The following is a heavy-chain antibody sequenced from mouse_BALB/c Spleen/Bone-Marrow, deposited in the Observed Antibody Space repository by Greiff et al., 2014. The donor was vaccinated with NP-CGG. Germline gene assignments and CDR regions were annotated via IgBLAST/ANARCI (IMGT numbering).Heavy chain of an antibody. CDR1: GFSFNTYA. CDR3: ARLDSSGSNYFDC. J-gene: IGHJ2*01. V-gene: IGHV5-9-4*01. D-gene: IGHD3-2*01. Sequence: EVMLVESGGGLVKPGGSLKLACAASGFSFNTYAMSWVRQSPEKRLEWVATINSGGSYTHYPDTVTGRFTISRDNAKNTLYLEMSSLRSEDAAMYYCARLDSSGSNYFDCWGQGTTLTVSS. CDR2: INSGGSYT.